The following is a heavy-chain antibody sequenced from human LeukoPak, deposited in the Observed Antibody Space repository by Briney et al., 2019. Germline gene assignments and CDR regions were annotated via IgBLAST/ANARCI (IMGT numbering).Heavy chain of an antibody. J-gene: IGHJ3*01. D-gene: IGHD3-22*01. CDR3: ARDTSYYYDSSGYIL. CDR1: GFTFSSYA. Sequence: GGSLRLSCAASGFTFSSYAMHWVRQAPGKGLEWVAVISYDGSNKYYADSVKGRFTISRDNSKSTLYLQMNSLRAEDTAVYYCARDTSYYYDSSGYILWGQGTMVTVSS. V-gene: IGHV3-30*04. CDR2: ISYDGSNK.